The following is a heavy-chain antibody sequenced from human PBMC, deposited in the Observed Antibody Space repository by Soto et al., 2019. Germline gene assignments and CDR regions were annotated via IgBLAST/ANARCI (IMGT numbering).Heavy chain of an antibody. Sequence: SLRLSCAASGFTFSSYAMHWVRQAPGKGLEWVAIISFDGSDKYYADSVKGRFTISRDNSKNALYLQMNSLRTEDTAVYYCARGVNSFDSSGSDGDYWGQGTLVTVSS. V-gene: IGHV3-30*04. D-gene: IGHD3-22*01. CDR2: ISFDGSDK. CDR3: ARGVNSFDSSGSDGDY. CDR1: GFTFSSYA. J-gene: IGHJ4*02.